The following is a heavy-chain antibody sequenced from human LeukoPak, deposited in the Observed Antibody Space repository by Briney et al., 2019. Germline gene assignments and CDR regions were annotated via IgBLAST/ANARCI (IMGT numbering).Heavy chain of an antibody. CDR1: GFAFRSAW. D-gene: IGHD6-6*01. Sequence: GGSLRLSCAASGFAFRSAWMSWVRQTPGKGLEWVGHIKARADGATTDYAAPAKGRFAISRDDSKSTLYLQMNSLKIEDAGVYYCATFSARSHNNWGQGIMVAVSP. J-gene: IGHJ4*02. V-gene: IGHV3-15*01. CDR3: ATFSARSHNN. CDR2: IKARADGATT.